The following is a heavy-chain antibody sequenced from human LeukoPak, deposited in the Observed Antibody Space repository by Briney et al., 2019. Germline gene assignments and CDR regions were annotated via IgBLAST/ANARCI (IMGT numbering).Heavy chain of an antibody. Sequence: GGSLRLSCAASGFTFSNYNMNWVRQAPGKGLEWVSGISWNSGSIGYADSVKGRFTISRDNAKNSLYLQMNSLRAEDTALYYCAKDPLRRFGELSGSFDYWGQGTLVTVSS. CDR1: GFTFSNYN. CDR3: AKDPLRRFGELSGSFDY. V-gene: IGHV3-9*01. J-gene: IGHJ4*02. D-gene: IGHD3-10*01. CDR2: ISWNSGSI.